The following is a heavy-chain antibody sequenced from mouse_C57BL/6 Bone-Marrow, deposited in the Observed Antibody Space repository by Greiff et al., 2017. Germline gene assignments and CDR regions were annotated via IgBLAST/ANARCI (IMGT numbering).Heavy chain of an antibody. Sequence: QVQLQQPGAELVRPGSSVKLSCKASGYTFTSYWMHWVKQRPIQGLEWIGNIDPSDSDTHYNQKFKDKATLTVDKSSSTAYMQLSSRTSEDSAVYDCARRKGGYFDYWGQGTTLTVSS. CDR2: IDPSDSDT. CDR3: ARRKGGYFDY. J-gene: IGHJ2*01. CDR1: GYTFTSYW. V-gene: IGHV1-52*01.